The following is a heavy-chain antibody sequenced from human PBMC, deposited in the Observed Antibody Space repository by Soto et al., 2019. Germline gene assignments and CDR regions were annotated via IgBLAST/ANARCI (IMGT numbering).Heavy chain of an antibody. D-gene: IGHD2-15*01. CDR1: GGSITGAYY. J-gene: IGHJ6*02. Sequence: QVQLQESGPGLMKSSETLSLTCRLSGGSITGAYYWNWIRQHPGKGLEWIGSIHYRGSTYYNPSLKTRITISLDRSNNQFSRNLSSVTAADTAVYYCARVRDSFGLDVWGQGTTVTVSS. CDR2: IHYRGST. CDR3: ARVRDSFGLDV. V-gene: IGHV4-31*03.